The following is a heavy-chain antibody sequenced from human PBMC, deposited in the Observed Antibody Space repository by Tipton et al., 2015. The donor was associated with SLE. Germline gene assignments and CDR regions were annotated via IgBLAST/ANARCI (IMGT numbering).Heavy chain of an antibody. V-gene: IGHV3-33*06. CDR2: IWSDGSSP. CDR3: AKDANVMTGYSDN. Sequence: SLRLSCTTSGFTFDTFGMHWVRQAPGKGLEWVAAIWSDGSSPYHVDSVQGRFTISRDNSKNVLYLHMNSLRAEDTAVYYCAKDANVMTGYSDNWGQGTLVTVSS. D-gene: IGHD3-9*01. J-gene: IGHJ4*02. CDR1: GFTFDTFG.